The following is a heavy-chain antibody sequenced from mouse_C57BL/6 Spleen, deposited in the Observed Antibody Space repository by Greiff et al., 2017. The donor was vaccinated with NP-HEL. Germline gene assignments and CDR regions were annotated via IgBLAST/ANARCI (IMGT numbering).Heavy chain of an antibody. J-gene: IGHJ4*01. CDR2: IWGGGST. Sequence: VKLQESGPGLVAPSQSLSITCTVSGFSLTSYGVDWVRQPPGKGLEWLGVIWGGGSTNYNSALMSRMRISKDNSKSQVYLRMNSLQTDDTAMYYCAKHDDYDGYYAMDDWGQGTSVTVSS. D-gene: IGHD2-4*01. V-gene: IGHV2-9*01. CDR1: GFSLTSYG. CDR3: AKHDDYDGYYAMDD.